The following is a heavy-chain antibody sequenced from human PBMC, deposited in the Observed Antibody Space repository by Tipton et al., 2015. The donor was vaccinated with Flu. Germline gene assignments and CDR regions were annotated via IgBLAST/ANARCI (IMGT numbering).Heavy chain of an antibody. CDR3: ARDMGPS. J-gene: IGHJ4*02. D-gene: IGHD3-10*01. CDR1: GGSINSGSYY. Sequence: TLSLTCTISGGSINSGSYYWGWVRQPPGRGPEWMAIISYTGGIYYNPSLKPRVTMSVDTSKNQFSLNLTSVTAADTAVYYCARDMGPSWGQGTLVTVSS. V-gene: IGHV4-39*07. CDR2: ISYTGGI.